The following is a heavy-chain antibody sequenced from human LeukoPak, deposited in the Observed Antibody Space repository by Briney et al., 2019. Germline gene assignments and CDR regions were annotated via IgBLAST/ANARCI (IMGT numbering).Heavy chain of an antibody. V-gene: IGHV4-59*01. CDR2: IYYSGST. J-gene: IGHJ5*02. CDR3: AGQPLTAHNWFDP. CDR1: GGSISSYY. Sequence: KASETLSLTCTVSGGSISSYYWSWIRQPPGKGLEWIGYIYYSGSTNYNPSLKSRVTISVDTSKNQFSLKLSSVTAADTAVYYCAGQPLTAHNWFDPWGQGTLVTVSS.